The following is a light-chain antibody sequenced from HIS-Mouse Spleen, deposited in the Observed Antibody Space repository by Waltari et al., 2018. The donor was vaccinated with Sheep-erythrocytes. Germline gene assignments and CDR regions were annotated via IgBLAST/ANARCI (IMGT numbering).Light chain of an antibody. CDR2: DVS. Sequence: QSALTQPRSVSGSPGQSVTISCTGTSSDVGGYNYVPWYQQHPGKAPKLMIYDVSKRPSGVPDRFSGSKSGNTASLTISGLQAEDEADYYCMIWHSSAWVFGGGTKLTVL. V-gene: IGLV2-11*01. CDR3: MIWHSSAWV. J-gene: IGLJ3*02. CDR1: SSDVGGYNY.